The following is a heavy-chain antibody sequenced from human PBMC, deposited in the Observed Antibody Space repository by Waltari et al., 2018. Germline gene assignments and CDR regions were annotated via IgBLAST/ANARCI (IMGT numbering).Heavy chain of an antibody. CDR1: GFSLTSSGMG. Sequence: QVTLKESGPALVKPTQTLTPTCTFSGFSLTSSGMGVGWIRQPSRKTLEWLALIYWDDDKRYSTSLKSRLTISKDTSKNQVVLTMTNMDPVDTGTYYCARGRWSGYYFDYWGQGVLVTVSS. D-gene: IGHD3-3*01. V-gene: IGHV2-5*02. J-gene: IGHJ4*02. CDR3: ARGRWSGYYFDY. CDR2: IYWDDDK.